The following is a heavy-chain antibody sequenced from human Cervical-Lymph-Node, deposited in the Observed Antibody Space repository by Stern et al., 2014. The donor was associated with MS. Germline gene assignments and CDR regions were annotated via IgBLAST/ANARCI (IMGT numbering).Heavy chain of an antibody. V-gene: IGHV3-30*18. J-gene: IGHJ4*02. CDR1: GFSLSDYG. CDR2: TSDDGTHT. D-gene: IGHD4-23*01. Sequence: GQLEESGGGFVQPGTSLRLSCAASGFSLSDYGIHWVRQAPGKALEWVAVTSDDGTHTYDADAVKGRVTISRDNSKNPLSLQINRLRSDDTAVYYCAKDLGGNAFDYWGQGTLVTVSS. CDR3: AKDLGGNAFDY.